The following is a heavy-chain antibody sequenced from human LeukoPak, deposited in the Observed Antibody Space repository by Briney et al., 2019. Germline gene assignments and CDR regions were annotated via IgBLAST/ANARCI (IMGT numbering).Heavy chain of an antibody. Sequence: PSETLSLTCSVSGGSFSSYYWSWIRQPAGKGLEWIGRIYSSGSTNYNPSLKSRVTMSVDTSRNQFSLRLSSVTAADTALYYCARARTPYCSSTSCSSWFDPWGQGTPVTVSS. CDR1: GGSFSSYY. CDR3: ARARTPYCSSTSCSSWFDP. V-gene: IGHV4-4*07. CDR2: IYSSGST. J-gene: IGHJ5*02. D-gene: IGHD2-2*01.